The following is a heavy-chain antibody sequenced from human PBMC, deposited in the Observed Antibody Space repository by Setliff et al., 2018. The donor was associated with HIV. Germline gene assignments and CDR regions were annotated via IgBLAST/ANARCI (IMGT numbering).Heavy chain of an antibody. J-gene: IGHJ5*02. CDR2: IILDSGHA. D-gene: IGHD5-12*01. V-gene: IGHV1-58*02. Sequence: SVKVSCKAPGLDFTDSVMQWVRLAGGQRLEWIGWIILDSGHADYAQRFQGRVTITSDMSTSTGYMELSSLISEDTAMYYCAVRPSGYASGQFAAWGQGTLVTVSS. CDR1: GLDFTDSV. CDR3: AVRPSGYASGQFAA.